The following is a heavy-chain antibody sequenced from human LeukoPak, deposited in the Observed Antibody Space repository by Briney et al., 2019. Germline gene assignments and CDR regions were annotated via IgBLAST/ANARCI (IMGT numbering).Heavy chain of an antibody. J-gene: IGHJ6*02. D-gene: IGHD2-2*01. CDR1: GYSFTSYW. Sequence: GESLKISCKGSGYSFTSYWFGWVRQMPGKGPEWMGIIYPGDSDTRYSPSFQGQVTISADKSISTAYLQWSSLKASDTAMYYCARAERYCSSTSCYHYGMDVWGQGTTVTVS. V-gene: IGHV5-51*01. CDR2: IYPGDSDT. CDR3: ARAERYCSSTSCYHYGMDV.